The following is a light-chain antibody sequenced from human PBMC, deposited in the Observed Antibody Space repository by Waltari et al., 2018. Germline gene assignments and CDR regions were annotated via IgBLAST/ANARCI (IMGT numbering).Light chain of an antibody. V-gene: IGLV2-14*01. J-gene: IGLJ3*02. Sequence: QSALTQSASVSGSPGQSITIPCTGTSMYFAVFNYVSWYQQHPGKAPQLMIYDVSKRPSGVSNRFSGSKSGNTASLTISGLQAEDEADYYCSSYTSTWVFGGGTKLTVL. CDR1: SMYFAVFNY. CDR3: SSYTSTWV. CDR2: DVS.